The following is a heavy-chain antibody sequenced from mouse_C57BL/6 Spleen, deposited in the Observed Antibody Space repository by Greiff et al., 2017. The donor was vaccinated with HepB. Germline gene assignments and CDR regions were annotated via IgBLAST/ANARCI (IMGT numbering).Heavy chain of an antibody. J-gene: IGHJ3*01. CDR1: GYTFTSYW. CDR3: ARSPYDYDGGAWFAY. V-gene: IGHV1-55*01. CDR2: IYPGSGST. Sequence: VQLQQSGAELVKPGASVKMSCKASGYTFTSYWITWVKQRPGQGLEWIGDIYPGSGSTNYNEKFKSKATLTVDTSSSTAYMQLSSLTSEDSAVYYCARSPYDYDGGAWFAYWGQGTLVTVSA. D-gene: IGHD2-4*01.